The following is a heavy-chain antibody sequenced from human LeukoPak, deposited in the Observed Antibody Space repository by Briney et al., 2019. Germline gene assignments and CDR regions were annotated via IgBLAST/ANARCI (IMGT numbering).Heavy chain of an antibody. CDR2: ISGSGGST. Sequence: GALRLSCAASGFSLSNYAMSWVRQAPGKGLEWVSAISGSGGSTYYADSVKGRFTISRDNSKNTLYLQMNSLRAEDTAVYYCARARPFDYWGQGTLVTVSS. J-gene: IGHJ4*02. V-gene: IGHV3-23*01. CDR1: GFSLSNYA. CDR3: ARARPFDY.